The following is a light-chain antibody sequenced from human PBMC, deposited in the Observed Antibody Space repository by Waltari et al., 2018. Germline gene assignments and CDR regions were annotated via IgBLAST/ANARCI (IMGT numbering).Light chain of an antibody. V-gene: IGLV1-40*01. CDR3: QSYDSSLSGL. Sequence: QSVLTQPPSVSGAPGQRVTISCTGSNSNIGAGYDVHWYQQLPGTAPKLLIYATTSRPSGVPDRFSGSKSGTSASLAITGLQAEDEADYYCQSYDSSLSGLFGGGTKLTVL. CDR1: NSNIGAGYD. J-gene: IGLJ3*02. CDR2: ATT.